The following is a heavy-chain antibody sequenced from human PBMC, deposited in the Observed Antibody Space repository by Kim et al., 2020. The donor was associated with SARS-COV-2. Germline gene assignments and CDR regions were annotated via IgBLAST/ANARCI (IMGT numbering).Heavy chain of an antibody. CDR3: AKDLLAAAGWGDDY. CDR2: IWYDGSNK. J-gene: IGHJ4*02. Sequence: GGSLRLSCAASGFTFSSYGMHWVRQAPGKGLEWVAVIWYDGSNKYYADSVKGRFTISRDNSKNTLYLQMNSLRAEDTAVYYCAKDLLAAAGWGDDYWGQGTLVTVSS. V-gene: IGHV3-33*06. D-gene: IGHD6-13*01. CDR1: GFTFSSYG.